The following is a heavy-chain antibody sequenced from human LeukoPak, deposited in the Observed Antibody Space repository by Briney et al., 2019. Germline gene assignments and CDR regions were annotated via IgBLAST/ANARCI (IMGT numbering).Heavy chain of an antibody. Sequence: GGSLRLSCAASGFTFSSYAMSWVRQAPGKGLEWVSAISGSGGSTYYADSVKGRFTISRDNSKNTLYLQMNSLRAEDTAVYYCAKDLAGTTSYYYYGMDVWGQGTTVTVSS. D-gene: IGHD1-7*01. CDR1: GFTFSSYA. CDR2: ISGSGGST. CDR3: AKDLAGTTSYYYYGMDV. J-gene: IGHJ6*02. V-gene: IGHV3-23*01.